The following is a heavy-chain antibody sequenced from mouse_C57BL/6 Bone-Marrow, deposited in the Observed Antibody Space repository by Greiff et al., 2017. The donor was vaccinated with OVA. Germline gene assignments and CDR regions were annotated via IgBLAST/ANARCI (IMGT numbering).Heavy chain of an antibody. CDR2: INPSSGYT. Sequence: VKLQESGAELARPGASVKMSCKASGYTFTSYTMHWVKQRPGQGLEWIGYINPSSGYTKYNQKFKDKATLTADKSSSTAYMQLSSLTSEDSAVYYCARRGPGNYLDYWGQGTTLTVSS. CDR3: ARRGPGNYLDY. J-gene: IGHJ2*01. CDR1: GYTFTSYT. V-gene: IGHV1-4*01.